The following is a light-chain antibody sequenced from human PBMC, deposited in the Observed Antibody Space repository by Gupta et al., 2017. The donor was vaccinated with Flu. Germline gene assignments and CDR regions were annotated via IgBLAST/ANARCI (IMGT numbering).Light chain of an antibody. J-gene: IGKJ2*01. V-gene: IGKV2-28*01. CDR3: MQDLQTPYI. CDR2: LGS. Sequence: DIVMTQSPLSLPVTPGEPASISCRSSQSLLHSNGYNYLDWYLQKPGQSPQLLIYLGSNRASGVPDRFSGSGSGTDFTLKISRVEAEDVGVYYCMQDLQTPYIFGQGTKLEIK. CDR1: QSLLHSNGYNY.